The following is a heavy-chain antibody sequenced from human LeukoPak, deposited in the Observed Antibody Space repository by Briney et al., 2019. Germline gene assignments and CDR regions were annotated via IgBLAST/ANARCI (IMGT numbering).Heavy chain of an antibody. CDR1: GFTFSGSA. CDR3: TRLTAIDDY. J-gene: IGHJ4*02. Sequence: GGSLRLSCAASGFTFSGSAMHWVRRASGKGLEWVGRIRNKANSYATAYAASVKGRFTISRDDSKNMTYLQMNSLKTEDTAVYYCTRLTAIDDYWGQGTLVTVSS. CDR2: IRNKANSYAT. V-gene: IGHV3-73*01. D-gene: IGHD5-18*01.